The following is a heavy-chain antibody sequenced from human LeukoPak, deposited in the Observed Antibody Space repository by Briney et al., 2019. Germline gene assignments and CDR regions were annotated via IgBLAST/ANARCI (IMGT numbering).Heavy chain of an antibody. J-gene: IGHJ4*02. Sequence: SETLSLTCAVYGGTFSGYFWSWIRQPPGKGLEWIAEINHSGSTNYNPSLESRVTISVDTTKNQYSMKQSSVTAANTAVYSCAKCLIFPEDGFDYWGQGTLVTVSS. D-gene: IGHD3-9*01. CDR1: GGTFSGYF. V-gene: IGHV4-34*08. CDR2: INHSGST. CDR3: AKCLIFPEDGFDY.